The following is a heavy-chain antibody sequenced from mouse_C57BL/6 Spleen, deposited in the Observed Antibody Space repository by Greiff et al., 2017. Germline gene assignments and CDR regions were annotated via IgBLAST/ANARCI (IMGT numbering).Heavy chain of an antibody. CDR1: GYTFTDYY. J-gene: IGHJ3*01. D-gene: IGHD2-4*01. V-gene: IGHV1-26*01. Sequence: EVQLQQSGPELVKPGASVKISCKASGYTFTDYYMNWVKQSHGKSLEWIGDINPNNGGTSYNQKFKGKATLTVDKSSSTAYMELRSLTSEDSAVYYCARSGIYDYDGGSAYWGQGTLVTVSA. CDR3: ARSGIYDYDGGSAY. CDR2: INPNNGGT.